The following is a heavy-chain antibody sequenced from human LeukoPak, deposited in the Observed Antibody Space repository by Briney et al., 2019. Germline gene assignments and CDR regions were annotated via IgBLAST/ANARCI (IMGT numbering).Heavy chain of an antibody. J-gene: IGHJ4*02. CDR3: AKVWPYSSGYYYFDY. CDR2: ISSSSSYI. D-gene: IGHD6-19*01. V-gene: IGHV3-21*04. CDR1: GFTFSSYS. Sequence: GGSLRLSCAASGFTFSSYSMNWVRQAPGKGLEWVSSISSSSSYIYYADSVKGRFTISRDNAKNSLYLQMNSLRADDTAVYYCAKVWPYSSGYYYFDYWGQGTLVTVSS.